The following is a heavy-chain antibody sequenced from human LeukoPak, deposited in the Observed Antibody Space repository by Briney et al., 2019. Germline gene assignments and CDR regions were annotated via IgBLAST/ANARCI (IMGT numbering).Heavy chain of an antibody. J-gene: IGHJ4*02. D-gene: IGHD1-1*01. V-gene: IGHV3-23*01. CDR1: GFIFSAFG. CDR3: ASSMGFWNAEFTSITD. Sequence: QLGGSLRLSCAASGFIFSAFGMTWVRQPPGNGLEWVSAINSGGGVTYYADSVKGRFTISRDNSENTLFLQMDSLRAEDTAVYFCASSMGFWNAEFTSITDWGQGTQVTVSS. CDR2: INSGGGVT.